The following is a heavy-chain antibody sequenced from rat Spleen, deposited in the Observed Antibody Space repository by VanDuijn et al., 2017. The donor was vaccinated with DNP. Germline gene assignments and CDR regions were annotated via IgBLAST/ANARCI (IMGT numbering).Heavy chain of an antibody. CDR1: GFTFSNYG. Sequence: EVQLVESGGGLVQPGRSMKLSCAASGFTFSNYGMAWVRQAPKKGLEWVAYISYDGGSTYYRDSVKGRFTISRDNAKSTLYLQMDSLRSEDTATYDCTKSDWYFDFWGPGTMVTVSS. CDR2: ISYDGGST. V-gene: IGHV5-20*01. J-gene: IGHJ1*01. CDR3: TKSDWYFDF.